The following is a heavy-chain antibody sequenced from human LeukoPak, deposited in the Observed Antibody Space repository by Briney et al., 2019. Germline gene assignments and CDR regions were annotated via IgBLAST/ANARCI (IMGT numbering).Heavy chain of an antibody. Sequence: PSETLSLTCTVSGGSITSYYWSWIRQPPGKGLECIGYIYYSGSTYYNPSLKSRVTISVDTSKNQFSLKLSSVTAADTAVYYCARREMATIVGGAFDIWGQGTMVTVSS. J-gene: IGHJ3*02. D-gene: IGHD5-24*01. CDR3: ARREMATIVGGAFDI. V-gene: IGHV4-59*08. CDR2: IYYSGST. CDR1: GGSITSYY.